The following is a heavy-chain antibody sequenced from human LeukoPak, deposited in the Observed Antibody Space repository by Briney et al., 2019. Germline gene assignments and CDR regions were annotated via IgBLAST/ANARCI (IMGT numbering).Heavy chain of an antibody. CDR3: ARDALAAGFRLEWYYFDY. J-gene: IGHJ4*02. D-gene: IGHD5-24*01. Sequence: GGSLRLSCAASGFSFSTYTMNWVRQAPGKGLEWVSSISSSSSYIFYADSVKGRFTISRDNAKNSLYLQMNSLRAEDTAVYYCARDALAAGFRLEWYYFDYWGQGTLVAVSS. CDR1: GFSFSTYT. V-gene: IGHV3-21*01. CDR2: ISSSSSYI.